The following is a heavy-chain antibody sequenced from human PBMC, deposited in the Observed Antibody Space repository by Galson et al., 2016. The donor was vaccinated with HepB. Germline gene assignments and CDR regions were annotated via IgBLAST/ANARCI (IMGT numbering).Heavy chain of an antibody. CDR1: GGSISVAYY. CDR3: ARGSQRRRPLSGPNYVDP. Sequence: TLSLTCNVSGGSISVAYYWTWIRQHPGRGLEWIGHIYYTGSTSYNPSLKTRVTISVDTSKNRFSLNLPSATAADTAVYYCARGSQRRRPLSGPNYVDPGGQGTLVTVSS. J-gene: IGHJ5*02. V-gene: IGHV4-31*03. D-gene: IGHD1-1*01. CDR2: IYYTGST.